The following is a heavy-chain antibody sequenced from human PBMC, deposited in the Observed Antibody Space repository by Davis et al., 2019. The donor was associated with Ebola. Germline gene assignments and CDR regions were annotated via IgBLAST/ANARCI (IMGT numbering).Heavy chain of an antibody. J-gene: IGHJ6*03. V-gene: IGHV4-34*01. Sequence: PSETLSLTCAVYGGSFSGYYWSWIRQPPGKGLEWIGEINHSGSTNYNPSLKSRVTISVDTSKNQFSLKLSSVTAADTAVYYCARRRDCSSTSCHNYYYYYYMDVWGKGTTVTVSS. CDR2: INHSGST. CDR3: ARRRDCSSTSCHNYYYYYYMDV. D-gene: IGHD2-2*01. CDR1: GGSFSGYY.